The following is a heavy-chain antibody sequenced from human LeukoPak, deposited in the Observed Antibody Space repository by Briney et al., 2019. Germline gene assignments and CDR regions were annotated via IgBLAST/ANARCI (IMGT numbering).Heavy chain of an antibody. J-gene: IGHJ6*02. D-gene: IGHD2-8*02. Sequence: PGGSLRLSCAASGFTFNSFGIHWVRQAPGKGLEWVAVIWYDGSNKYYADSVKGRFTISRDNSQNTLYLQGNNLRAEDTAVYCCARGRWDTGGLHGLDVWGQGTTVTVSS. CDR3: ARGRWDTGGLHGLDV. CDR1: GFTFNSFG. CDR2: IWYDGSNK. V-gene: IGHV3-33*01.